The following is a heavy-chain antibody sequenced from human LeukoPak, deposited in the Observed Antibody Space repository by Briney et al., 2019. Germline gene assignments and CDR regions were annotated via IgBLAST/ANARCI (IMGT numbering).Heavy chain of an antibody. V-gene: IGHV4-34*01. Sequence: SETLSLTCAVSDDSFGGYYWSWIRQSPGKALEYIGEVNDIGSANYSPSLESRVTISVDKSKNQFSVMLTPVTAADTAVYYCARNAYYSADYWGQGTLVTVSS. D-gene: IGHD3-10*01. CDR3: ARNAYYSADY. CDR2: VNDIGSA. CDR1: DDSFGGYY. J-gene: IGHJ4*02.